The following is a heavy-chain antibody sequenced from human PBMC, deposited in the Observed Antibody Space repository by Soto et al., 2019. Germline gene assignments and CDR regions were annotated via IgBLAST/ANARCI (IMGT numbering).Heavy chain of an antibody. CDR3: TTSSSGWPNWLDP. CDR1: GGSISSPDYS. V-gene: IGHV4-30-2*01. Sequence: SETLSLTCAVSGGSISSPDYSWSWIRQPPGKGLEWIGYIHYTGSTHYSPSLKSRVSISLDRSKNEFSLRLSSVTAADTAMYYCTTSSSGWPNWLDPWGQGTPVTVYS. J-gene: IGHJ5*02. CDR2: IHYTGST. D-gene: IGHD6-19*01.